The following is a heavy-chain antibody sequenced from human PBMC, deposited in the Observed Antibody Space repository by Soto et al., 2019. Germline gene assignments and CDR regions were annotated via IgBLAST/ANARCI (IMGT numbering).Heavy chain of an antibody. J-gene: IGHJ4*02. CDR3: ARDGQLGY. CDR2: FSAYNGNT. D-gene: IGHD6-6*01. V-gene: IGHV1-18*01. Sequence: QVQLVQSGAEVKKPGASVKVSCKASGYAFTTYGFSWVRQAPGQGLEWMGWFSAYNGNTNYSQKLQGRITLPTDPSTSTADTALRSPRSDDNGGYYCARDGQLGYWGQGTLVTVSS. CDR1: GYAFTTYG.